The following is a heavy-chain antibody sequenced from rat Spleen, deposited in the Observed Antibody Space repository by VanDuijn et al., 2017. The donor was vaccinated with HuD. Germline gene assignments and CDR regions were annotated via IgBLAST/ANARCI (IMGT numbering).Heavy chain of an antibody. CDR2: INFSGGT. J-gene: IGHJ2*01. V-gene: IGHV3-1*01. CDR3: TPYGYSPFDY. Sequence: EVQLQESGPGLVKPSQSLSLTCSVTGYSITSHYWDWVRKFPGNKMQWMGYINFSGGTTYNPSLNSRVSITRDTSKNQFFLQLNSVTTEDTATYYCTPYGYSPFDYWGQGVMVTVSS. D-gene: IGHD1-9*01. CDR1: GYSITSHY.